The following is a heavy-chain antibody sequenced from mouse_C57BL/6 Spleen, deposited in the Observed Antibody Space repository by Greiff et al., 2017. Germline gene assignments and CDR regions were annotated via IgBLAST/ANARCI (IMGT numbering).Heavy chain of an antibody. Sequence: VQLQQPGAELVKPGASVKMSCKASGYTFTSYWITWVKQRPGQGLEWIGDIYPGSGSTNYNEKFKSKATLTVDTSSSTAYMQLSSLTSEDSAVYYCARYKSNYVGVDYWGQGTSVTVSS. D-gene: IGHD2-5*01. J-gene: IGHJ4*01. CDR1: GYTFTSYW. CDR3: ARYKSNYVGVDY. CDR2: IYPGSGST. V-gene: IGHV1-55*01.